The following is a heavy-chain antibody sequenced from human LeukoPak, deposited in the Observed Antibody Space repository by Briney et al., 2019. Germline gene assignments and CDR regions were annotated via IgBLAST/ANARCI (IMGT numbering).Heavy chain of an antibody. CDR3: AKDNRRDGYPRLDY. CDR2: IWYDGSNK. V-gene: IGHV3-33*06. Sequence: PGRSLRLSCAASGCTFSSYGMHWVRQAPGKGLEWVAVIWYDGSNKYYADSVKGRFTISRDNSKNTLYLQMNSLRAEDTAVYYCAKDNRRDGYPRLDYWGQGTLVTVSS. J-gene: IGHJ4*02. D-gene: IGHD5-24*01. CDR1: GCTFSSYG.